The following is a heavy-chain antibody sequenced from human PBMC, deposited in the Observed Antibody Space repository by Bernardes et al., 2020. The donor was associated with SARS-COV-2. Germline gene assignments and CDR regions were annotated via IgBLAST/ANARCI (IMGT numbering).Heavy chain of an antibody. CDR3: ARDGHSYGYLRDDFYYGLDA. Sequence: ASVKVSCKASGYNFITYGIAWVRQAPGQGLEWMGWISAYNGNTNYAQKLQGRVTMTRDTSTNTSYMELRSLKSDDAAVYYCARDGHSYGYLRDDFYYGLDAWGQGTTVTVSS. CDR1: GYNFITYG. J-gene: IGHJ6*02. CDR2: ISAYNGNT. D-gene: IGHD5-18*01. V-gene: IGHV1-18*01.